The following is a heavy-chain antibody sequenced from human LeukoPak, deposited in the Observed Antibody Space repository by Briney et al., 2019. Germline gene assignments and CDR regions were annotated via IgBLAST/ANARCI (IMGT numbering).Heavy chain of an antibody. V-gene: IGHV3-30*04. Sequence: GGSLRLSCAASGFTFSSYAMHWVRQAPGKGLEWVAVISYDGSNKYYADSVKGRFTISRDNSKNTLYLQMNSLRAEDTAVYYCAREDCSGGSCYSRKLNWFDPWGQGTLVTVSS. CDR2: ISYDGSNK. CDR1: GFTFSSYA. CDR3: AREDCSGGSCYSRKLNWFDP. D-gene: IGHD2-15*01. J-gene: IGHJ5*02.